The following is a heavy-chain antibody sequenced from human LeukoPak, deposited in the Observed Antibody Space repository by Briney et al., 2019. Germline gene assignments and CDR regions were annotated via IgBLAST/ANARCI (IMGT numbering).Heavy chain of an antibody. J-gene: IGHJ3*02. V-gene: IGHV1-69*05. D-gene: IGHD1-26*01. Sequence: ASVKVSCKASGGTFSSYAISWVRQAPGQGLEWMGGIIPIFGTANYAQKFQGRVTITTDESTSTAYMELSSLRSEDTAVYYCARDYSTEDAFDIWGQGTMVTVSS. CDR2: IIPIFGTA. CDR1: GGTFSSYA. CDR3: ARDYSTEDAFDI.